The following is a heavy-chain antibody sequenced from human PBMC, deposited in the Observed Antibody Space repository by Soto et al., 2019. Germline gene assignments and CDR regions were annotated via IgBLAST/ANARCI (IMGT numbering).Heavy chain of an antibody. Sequence: QVQLVQSGAEVKKPGASVKVSCKASGYTFTSYGISWVRQAPGQGLEWMGWISAYNGNTNYAQKLQGRVTMTTDTPKSTAYMELRRLRSDDTAVYYSARDLARVNCGYSPGWFDPWGQGTLVTVSS. CDR2: ISAYNGNT. D-gene: IGHD1-1*01. V-gene: IGHV1-18*04. CDR1: GYTFTSYG. J-gene: IGHJ5*02. CDR3: ARDLARVNCGYSPGWFDP.